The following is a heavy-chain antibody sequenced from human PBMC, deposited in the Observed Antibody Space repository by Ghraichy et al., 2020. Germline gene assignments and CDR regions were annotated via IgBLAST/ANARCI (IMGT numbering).Heavy chain of an antibody. CDR2: IKQDGSEK. J-gene: IGHJ3*02. D-gene: IGHD3-16*01. CDR3: ARALGGEPDAFDI. CDR1: GFTFSSYW. V-gene: IGHV3-7*01. Sequence: GGSLRLSCAASGFTFSSYWMSWVRQAPGKGLEWVANIKQDGSEKYYVDSVKGRFTISRDNAKNSLYLQMNSLRAEDTAVYYCARALGGEPDAFDIWGQGTMVTVSS.